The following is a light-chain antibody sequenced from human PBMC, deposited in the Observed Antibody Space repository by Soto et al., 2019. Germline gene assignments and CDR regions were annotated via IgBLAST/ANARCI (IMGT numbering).Light chain of an antibody. CDR3: QQSQSVPLT. J-gene: IGKJ4*01. CDR1: QSVFYSSTNKTY. V-gene: IGKV4-1*01. CDR2: WAS. Sequence: DIVMTQSPDSLPVSLGERATINCKSSQSVFYSSTNKTYLSWYQQKAGQPPKLLIYWASTRESGVPDRFSGSGSGTDFTLPISSLQAEDVAVYYCQQSQSVPLTFGGGTKVENK.